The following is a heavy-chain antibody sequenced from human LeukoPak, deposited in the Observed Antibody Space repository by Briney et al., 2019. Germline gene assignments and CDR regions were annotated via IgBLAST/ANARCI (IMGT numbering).Heavy chain of an antibody. CDR3: VRGGESTWS. CDR1: GFTFSSYW. Sequence: GGSLRLSCAASGFTFSSYWMHWVRQAPGKGPVWVSRINNDGSGTTYADSVKGRFTISRDDAKNTLYLQMNSLRAEDAAVYYCVRGGESTWSWGQGTLVTVSS. J-gene: IGHJ5*02. V-gene: IGHV3-74*01. CDR2: INNDGSGT. D-gene: IGHD2-15*01.